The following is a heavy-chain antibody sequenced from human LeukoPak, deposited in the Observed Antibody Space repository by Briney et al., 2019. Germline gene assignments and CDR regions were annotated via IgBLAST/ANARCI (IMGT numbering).Heavy chain of an antibody. CDR1: GGTFSSYA. V-gene: IGHV1-69*13. CDR2: IIPIFGTA. J-gene: IGHJ6*02. Sequence: GASVKVSCKASGGTFSSYAISWVQQAPGQGLEWMGGIIPIFGTANYAQKFQGRVTITADESTSTAYMELSSLRSEDTAVYYCARNSEDIVVVPAAIHDYYYGMDVWGQGTTVTVSS. D-gene: IGHD2-2*02. CDR3: ARNSEDIVVVPAAIHDYYYGMDV.